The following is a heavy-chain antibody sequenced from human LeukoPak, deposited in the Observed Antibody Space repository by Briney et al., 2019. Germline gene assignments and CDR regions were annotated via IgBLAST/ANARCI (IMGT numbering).Heavy chain of an antibody. Sequence: SCKASGYTFTGYYMHWVRQAPGKGLEWVAVISYDGSNKYYADSVKGRFTISRDNSKNTLYLQMNSLRDEDTAVYYCARAWGYDSSDYPSPTYWYFDLWGRGTLVTVSS. V-gene: IGHV3-30-3*01. D-gene: IGHD3-22*01. CDR2: ISYDGSNK. CDR1: GYTFTGYY. J-gene: IGHJ2*01. CDR3: ARAWGYDSSDYPSPTYWYFDL.